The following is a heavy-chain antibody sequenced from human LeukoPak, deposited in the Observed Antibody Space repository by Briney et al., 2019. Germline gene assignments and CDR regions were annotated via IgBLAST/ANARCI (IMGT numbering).Heavy chain of an antibody. J-gene: IGHJ4*02. V-gene: IGHV3-20*04. CDR2: INWNGGST. CDR1: GFTFDDSG. D-gene: IGHD3-22*01. Sequence: GRSLRLSCAASGFTFDDSGMSWVRQAPGKGLEWVSGINWNGGSTGYADSVKGRFTISRDNAKNSLYLQMNSLRAEDTALYYCARDQHDSSGYYYKSRPDYWGQGTLVTVSS. CDR3: ARDQHDSSGYYYKSRPDY.